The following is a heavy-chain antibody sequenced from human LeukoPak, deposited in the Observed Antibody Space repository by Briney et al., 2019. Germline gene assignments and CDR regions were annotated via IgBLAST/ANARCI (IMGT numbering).Heavy chain of an antibody. J-gene: IGHJ6*03. CDR2: FYSGGVT. CDR1: GFTVSDTY. CDR3: ARGGANTFNSYYYYSLDV. V-gene: IGHV3-53*03. Sequence: GGSLRLSCAASGFTVSDTYMTWVRQPPGKGLEYVSIFYSGGVTDYAASVKGRFTISRDESKNTLYLHMNNVRADDTAKYYCARGGANTFNSYYYYSLDVWGKGTTVTVS. D-gene: IGHD3-10*01.